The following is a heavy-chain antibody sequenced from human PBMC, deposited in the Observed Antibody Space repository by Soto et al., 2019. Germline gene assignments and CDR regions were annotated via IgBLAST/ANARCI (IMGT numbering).Heavy chain of an antibody. CDR1: GFIFSDYD. CDR2: ISNSGRIT. CDR3: ARDHGGGGLTLEY. D-gene: IGHD1-1*01. Sequence: QVHLEESGGGLVKPGGSLRLSCTASGFIFSDYDMNWIRQAPGKGLEWVSDISNSGRITHHADSVEGRFTISRDNAKDSLYLQMNSLRREGSAIYYFARDHGGGGLTLEYWGQGTLVTVSS. J-gene: IGHJ4*02. V-gene: IGHV3-11*01.